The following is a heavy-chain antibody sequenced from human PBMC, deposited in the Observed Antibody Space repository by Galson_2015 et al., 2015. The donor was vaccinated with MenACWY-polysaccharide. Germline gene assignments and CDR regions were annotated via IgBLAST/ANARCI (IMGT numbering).Heavy chain of an antibody. CDR3: ARDGDNDLPLDY. V-gene: IGHV3-30*19. Sequence: SLRLSCAASGSRFSNSGMHWVRQAPSKGLEWVAVTSYDGTNKSYAESVKGRFTISRDNSKNTLFLQMNSLRAEDTALYYCARDGDNDLPLDYWGQGTLVTVSS. J-gene: IGHJ4*02. CDR1: GSRFSNSG. CDR2: TSYDGTNK. D-gene: IGHD2-21*01.